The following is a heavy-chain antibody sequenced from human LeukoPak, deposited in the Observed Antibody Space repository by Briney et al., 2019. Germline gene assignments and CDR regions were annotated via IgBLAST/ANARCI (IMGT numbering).Heavy chain of an antibody. CDR1: DGSINSYY. V-gene: IGHV4-59*01. CDR3: ARQRWLQLTRNYYYYYGMDV. D-gene: IGHD5-24*01. J-gene: IGHJ6*02. CDR2: IYYNGNT. Sequence: SETLSLTCSVSDGSINSYYWNWIRRPPGKGLEWIGYIYYNGNTNYSPSLKSRVTISVDTSKNQFSLKLSSVTAADTAVYYCARQRWLQLTRNYYYYYGMDVWGQGTTVTVSS.